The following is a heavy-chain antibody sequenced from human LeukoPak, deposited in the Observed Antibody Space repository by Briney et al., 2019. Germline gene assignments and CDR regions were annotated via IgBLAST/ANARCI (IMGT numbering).Heavy chain of an antibody. CDR3: AREHMAAAGANWFDP. CDR1: GFTFSNYA. CDR2: ISYDGNKK. Sequence: GRSLRLSCTASGFTFSNYAMHWVRQAPGKGLEWAAIISYDGNKKYYADSVKGRFTISRDNSKNTLYLQINSLRPDDTAVHYCAREHMAAAGANWFDPWGQGTLVTVSS. D-gene: IGHD6-13*01. V-gene: IGHV3-30*04. J-gene: IGHJ5*02.